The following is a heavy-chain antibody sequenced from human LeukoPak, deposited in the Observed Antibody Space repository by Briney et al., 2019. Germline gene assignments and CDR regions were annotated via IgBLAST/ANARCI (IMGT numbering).Heavy chain of an antibody. Sequence: ASVKVSGKASGYTFTDDYMHWVRQAPGQGLEFMGWINPDSGSTNYAQKFQGRVTMTRDTTISTAYLEVRRLRSDDTAVYYCAPTPEAYTSNWNVWGQGTLVTVSS. CDR3: APTPEAYTSNWNV. CDR1: GYTFTDDY. J-gene: IGHJ4*02. CDR2: INPDSGST. D-gene: IGHD1-1*01. V-gene: IGHV1-2*02.